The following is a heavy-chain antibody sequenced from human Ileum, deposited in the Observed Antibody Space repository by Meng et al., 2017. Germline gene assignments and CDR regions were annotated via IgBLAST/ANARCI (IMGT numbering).Heavy chain of an antibody. CDR2: IYHSGLV. CDR3: AANSGKKMHS. Sequence: HVQLQESGPGLGKPSGTLSRTCAVSGDSISTTNWWNWVRQPPGEGLEWIGEIYHSGLVNYNLSLKSRVTLSIDKSKNQFSLKLISVTAADTGVYYCAANSGKKMHSWGQGTLVTVSS. CDR1: GDSISTTNW. J-gene: IGHJ4*02. D-gene: IGHD4-23*01. V-gene: IGHV4-4*02.